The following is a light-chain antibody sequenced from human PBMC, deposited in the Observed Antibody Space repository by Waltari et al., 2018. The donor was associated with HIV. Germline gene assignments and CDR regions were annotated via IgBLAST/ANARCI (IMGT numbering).Light chain of an antibody. CDR3: CSYVSEIVPCV. CDR2: EVS. V-gene: IGLV2-14*01. CDR1: SSDVGGYNY. J-gene: IGLJ3*02. Sequence: QSALTQPASVSGSPGQSITISCTGTSSDVGGYNYVSWYQQHPGKAPKLMIYEVSNRPSGVSNRFTGSKSCNTASLTISGLQAEDEADYYCCSYVSEIVPCVFGGGTKLTVL.